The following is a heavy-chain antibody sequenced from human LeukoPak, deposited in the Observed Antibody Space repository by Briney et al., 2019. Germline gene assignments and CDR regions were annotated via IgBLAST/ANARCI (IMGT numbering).Heavy chain of an antibody. CDR3: TTGSGYDYYYYYGMDV. J-gene: IGHJ6*02. CDR2: IKSKTDGGTT. CDR1: GFTFSSYV. D-gene: IGHD5-12*01. Sequence: GGSLRLSCAASGFTFSSYVMSWVRQAPGKGLEWVGRIKSKTDGGTTDYAAPVKGRFTISRDDSKNTLYLQMNSLKTEDTAVYYCTTGSGYDYYYYYGMDVWGQGTTVTVSS. V-gene: IGHV3-15*01.